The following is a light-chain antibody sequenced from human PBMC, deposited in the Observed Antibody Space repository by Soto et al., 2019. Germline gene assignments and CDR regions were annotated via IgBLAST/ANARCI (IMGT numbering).Light chain of an antibody. J-gene: IGLJ3*02. CDR1: TSNIGSST. V-gene: IGLV1-44*01. CDR3: ATWDASLSSWV. CDR2: SDN. Sequence: QPVLTQPPSASGTPGQRVTISCAGGTSNIGSSTVNWYQQLPRTAPKLLIASDNRRPSGVTDRFSGSKSGTSASLAINGLQSEDEADYYCATWDASLSSWVFGGGTKLTVL.